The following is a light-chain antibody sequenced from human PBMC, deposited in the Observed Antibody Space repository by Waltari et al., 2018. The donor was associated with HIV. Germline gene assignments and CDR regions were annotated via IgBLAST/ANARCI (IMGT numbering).Light chain of an antibody. Sequence: DVQMAQSPSSVSASVVDRVTITCRARQGIKTWLAWYQHKPAEAPTLLIYDASRLQSGVPARFNGSGSGLDFTLSSTNFQPEDSATYYCQQAISFPHTFGGGTRV. CDR3: QQAISFPHT. CDR1: QGIKTW. CDR2: DAS. J-gene: IGKJ4*01. V-gene: IGKV1-12*01.